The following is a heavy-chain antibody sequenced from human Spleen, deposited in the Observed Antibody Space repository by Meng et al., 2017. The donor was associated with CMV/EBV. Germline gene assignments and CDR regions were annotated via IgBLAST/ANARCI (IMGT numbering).Heavy chain of an antibody. J-gene: IGHJ3*02. CDR3: AKDSFYDSSAYYYVGDAFDI. CDR2: ISGGGGTT. V-gene: IGHV3-23*01. Sequence: GGSLRLSCAASGFTFSSDAMSWVRQAAGQGLDWVSSISGGGGTTYYADSVKGRFTISRDSSKNTLYLRMNSLRAEDTARYYCAKDSFYDSSAYYYVGDAFDIWSQGTMVTVSS. CDR1: GFTFSSDA. D-gene: IGHD3-22*01.